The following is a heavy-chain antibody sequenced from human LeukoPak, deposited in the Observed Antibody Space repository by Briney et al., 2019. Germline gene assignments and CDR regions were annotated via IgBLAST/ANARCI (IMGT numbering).Heavy chain of an antibody. J-gene: IGHJ6*04. V-gene: IGHV3-48*03. CDR3: ARVAAGYYGVDV. CDR2: VSSSGSTI. CDR1: GFTFRSFE. D-gene: IGHD6-19*01. Sequence: GGSLRLSCAASGFTFRSFEINCVCQAPGKGLEWVSYVSSSGSTIYYADSLKGRFTVSRDNAKNSLYLQMNSLRAEDTAVYYCARVAAGYYGVDVWGKGTTVSVSS.